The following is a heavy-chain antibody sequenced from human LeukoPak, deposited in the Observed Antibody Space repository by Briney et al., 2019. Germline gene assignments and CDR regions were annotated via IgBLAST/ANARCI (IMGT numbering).Heavy chain of an antibody. CDR1: GFTFSSYW. V-gene: IGHV3-74*01. CDR2: INSDGSST. D-gene: IGHD5-18*01. Sequence: GGSLRLSCAASGFTFSSYWMHWVRQAPGKGLVWVSRINSDGSSTSYADSVKGRFTISRDNAENSLYLQMNSLRDEDTAVYYCATDTVMVYDYWGQGTLVTVSS. J-gene: IGHJ4*02. CDR3: ATDTVMVYDY.